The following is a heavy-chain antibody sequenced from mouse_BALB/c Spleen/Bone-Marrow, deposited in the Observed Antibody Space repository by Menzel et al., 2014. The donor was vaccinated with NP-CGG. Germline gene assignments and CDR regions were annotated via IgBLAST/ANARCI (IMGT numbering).Heavy chain of an antibody. Sequence: VKLQESGPELVKPGALVKISCKASGYTFTSYDINWVKQRPGQGLEWIGWIYPGDGSTKYNEKFKGKATLTADKSSSGGYMQLSSLTSESSAVYFCARSGDRSGYGFAYWGQGTLVTVSA. D-gene: IGHD3-2*01. CDR3: ARSGDRSGYGFAY. J-gene: IGHJ3*01. V-gene: IGHV1S56*01. CDR1: GYTFTSYD. CDR2: IYPGDGST.